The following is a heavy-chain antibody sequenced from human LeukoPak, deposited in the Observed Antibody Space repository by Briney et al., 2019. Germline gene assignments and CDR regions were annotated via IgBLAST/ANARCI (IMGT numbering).Heavy chain of an antibody. CDR3: VRGYSFGPYGMDV. J-gene: IGHJ6*02. Sequence: QPGGSLRLSFSASGXPFSSYAMHWVRQAPGKVLEYVGAISDSGGSTYYADSVKGRFTISRDNSKNTLYLQMSSLRAEDTAVYFCVRGYSFGPYGMDVWGQGTTVTVSS. V-gene: IGHV3-64D*09. D-gene: IGHD2-15*01. CDR1: GXPFSSYA. CDR2: ISDSGGST.